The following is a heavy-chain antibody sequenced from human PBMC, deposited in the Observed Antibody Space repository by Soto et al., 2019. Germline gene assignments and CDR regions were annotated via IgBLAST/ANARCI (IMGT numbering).Heavy chain of an antibody. Sequence: GQSLKISCKGSGYSFTSYWICWLRQMPGKGLEWMGRIDPSDSYTNYSPSFQGHVTISADKSISTAYLQWSSLKASDTAMYYCAIPRIAAAGTGNAFDTWGQGTMVTVSS. J-gene: IGHJ3*02. CDR2: IDPSDSYT. V-gene: IGHV5-10-1*01. CDR1: GYSFTSYW. CDR3: AIPRIAAAGTGNAFDT. D-gene: IGHD6-13*01.